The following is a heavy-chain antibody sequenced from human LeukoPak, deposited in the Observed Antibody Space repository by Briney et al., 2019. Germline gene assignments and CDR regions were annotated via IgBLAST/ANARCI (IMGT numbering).Heavy chain of an antibody. D-gene: IGHD3-22*01. Sequence: GGSLRLSCAASGFTVSSNYMSWVRQAPGKGLEWVSIIYSGGDTYYADSVKGRSTISRDNSKSTLYLQMNSLRAEDTAVYYCARELNDGTYYYGMDVWGQGTTVTVSS. J-gene: IGHJ6*02. CDR3: ARELNDGTYYYGMDV. CDR1: GFTVSSNY. V-gene: IGHV3-53*01. CDR2: IYSGGDT.